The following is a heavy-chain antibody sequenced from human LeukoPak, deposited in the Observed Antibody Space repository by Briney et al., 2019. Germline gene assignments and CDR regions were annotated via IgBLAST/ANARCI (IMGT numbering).Heavy chain of an antibody. CDR3: AKIKGMITFGGVIVY. CDR2: ISSGSGDNT. D-gene: IGHD3-16*02. V-gene: IGHV3-23*01. J-gene: IGHJ4*02. Sequence: GGSLRPSCAASGFTFSSYSMSWVRQAPGKGLEWVSAISSGSGDNTFYADSVKGRFTISRDNSKNTLYLQMSSLRADDTAVYYCAKIKGMITFGGVIVYWGQGTLVTVSS. CDR1: GFTFSSYS.